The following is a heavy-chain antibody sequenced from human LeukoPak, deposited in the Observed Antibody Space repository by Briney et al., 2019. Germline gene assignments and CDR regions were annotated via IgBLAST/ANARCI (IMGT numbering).Heavy chain of an antibody. CDR1: GFTFSSYA. D-gene: IGHD6-19*01. Sequence: GGSLRLSCAASGFTFSSYAMSWVRQAPGKGLEWVSAISGGGGSTYYADSVKGRFTISRDNSKNTLYLQMNSLRAKDTAVYFCARRSGIAVAGAFDYWGQGTLVTVSS. CDR2: ISGGGGST. V-gene: IGHV3-23*01. CDR3: ARRSGIAVAGAFDY. J-gene: IGHJ4*02.